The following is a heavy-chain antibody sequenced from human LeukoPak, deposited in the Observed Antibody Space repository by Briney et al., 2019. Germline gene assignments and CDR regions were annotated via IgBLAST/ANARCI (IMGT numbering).Heavy chain of an antibody. CDR3: ANTNLLLGSASSGS. Sequence: GGSLRLSCAASGFTFSSYSMNWVRQAPGKGLEWVSYIGSSSSSIYYADSVKGRFTISRDNSKNTLYLQMNSLRAEDTAVYYCANTNLLLGSASSGSWGQGTLVTVSS. J-gene: IGHJ5*02. D-gene: IGHD6-19*01. V-gene: IGHV3-48*01. CDR2: IGSSSSSI. CDR1: GFTFSSYS.